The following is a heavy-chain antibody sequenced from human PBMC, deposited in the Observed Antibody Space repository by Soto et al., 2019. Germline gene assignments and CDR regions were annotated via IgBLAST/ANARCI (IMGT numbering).Heavy chain of an antibody. CDR2: ISGSGSST. CDR3: AKGGFSMVKSWEY. Sequence: GRSLRLSCAASGFTFSSYAMSWVRQAPGQGPEWVSAISGSGSSTYYADSVKGRFTISRDNSKNTLYLQMNSLRAEDTAVYYCAKGGFSMVKSWEYWGQGTLVTVSS. V-gene: IGHV3-23*01. J-gene: IGHJ4*02. CDR1: GFTFSSYA. D-gene: IGHD5-18*01.